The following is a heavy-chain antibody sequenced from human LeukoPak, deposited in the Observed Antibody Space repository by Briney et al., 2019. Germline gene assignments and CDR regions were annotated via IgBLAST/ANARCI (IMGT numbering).Heavy chain of an antibody. CDR1: GFTFSSYA. J-gene: IGHJ4*02. Sequence: PGGSLRLSCAASGFTFSSYAMSWVRQAPGKRLEWVSAISGSGGSTYYADSVKGRFTISRDNSKNTLYLQMNSLRAEDTAVYYCAKSDYYDSSGYYGVPHYWGQGTLVTVSS. V-gene: IGHV3-23*01. CDR2: ISGSGGST. CDR3: AKSDYYDSSGYYGVPHY. D-gene: IGHD3-22*01.